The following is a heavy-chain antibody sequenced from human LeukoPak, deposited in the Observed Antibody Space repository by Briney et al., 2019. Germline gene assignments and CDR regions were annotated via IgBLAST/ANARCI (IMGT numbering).Heavy chain of an antibody. CDR1: GYTFTSYG. V-gene: IGHV1-18*01. CDR2: ISAYNGNT. CDR3: ARERLEDDHGDYLSHAFDI. D-gene: IGHD4-17*01. Sequence: ASVKVSCKASGYTFTSYGISWVRQAPGQGLEWMGWISAYNGNTNYAQKLQGRVTMTTDTSTSTAYMGLRSLRSDDTAVYYCARERLEDDHGDYLSHAFDIWGQGTTVTVSS. J-gene: IGHJ3*02.